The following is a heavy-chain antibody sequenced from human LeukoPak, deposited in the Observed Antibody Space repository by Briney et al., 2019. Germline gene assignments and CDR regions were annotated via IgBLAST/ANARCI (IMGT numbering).Heavy chain of an antibody. CDR2: IYRGGST. J-gene: IGHJ4*02. CDR1: GFTVGSNY. CDR3: ARLSANSSAYFFDY. Sequence: GGSLRLSCAASGFTVGSNYMSWVRQAPGKGLEWVSIIYRGGSTNYADSVKGRFTISRDTSKNTLYLQMNSLRAEDTAVYYCARLSANSSAYFFDYWGQGTLVTDSS. D-gene: IGHD3-22*01. V-gene: IGHV3-66*04.